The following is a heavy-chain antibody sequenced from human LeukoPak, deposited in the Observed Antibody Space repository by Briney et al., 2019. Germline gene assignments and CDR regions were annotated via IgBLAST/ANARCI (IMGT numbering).Heavy chain of an antibody. J-gene: IGHJ4*02. CDR1: GYTFSDFS. CDR3: VRLRRNSDRSGYYYYYDY. Sequence: PEGSLRLSCAASGYTFSDFSVNWVRQAPGKGLEWVSSISVRTNYRYYADSVRGRFTISRDDARDSLFLQMNSLRAEETAVYFCVRLRRNSDRSGYYYYYDYWGQGTLVTVSS. V-gene: IGHV3-21*01. D-gene: IGHD3-22*01. CDR2: ISVRTNYR.